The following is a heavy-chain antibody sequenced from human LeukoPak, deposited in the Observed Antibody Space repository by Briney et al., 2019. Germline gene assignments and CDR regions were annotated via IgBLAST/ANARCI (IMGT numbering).Heavy chain of an antibody. D-gene: IGHD3-3*01. CDR1: RGSISSYY. CDR3: ARDQVFRVVHHDAFDI. Sequence: KSSETLSLTCTVPRGSISSYYWSWIWQPAGKGLEWIGRIYTSGSTNYNPSLKSRVTISVDKSKNQFSLKLSSVTAADTAVYYCARDQVFRVVHHDAFDIWGQGTMVTVSS. J-gene: IGHJ3*02. CDR2: IYTSGST. V-gene: IGHV4-4*07.